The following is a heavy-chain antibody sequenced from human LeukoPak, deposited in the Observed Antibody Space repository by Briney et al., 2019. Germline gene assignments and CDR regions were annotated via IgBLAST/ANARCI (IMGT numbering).Heavy chain of an antibody. D-gene: IGHD6-6*01. CDR1: GGTFSSYA. CDR2: IIPIFGTA. CDR3: ARDSSSSSPHHNYFDY. J-gene: IGHJ4*02. Sequence: GASVTVSFTASGGTFSSYAISWVRQAPGQGLEWMGGIIPIFGTANYAQKFQGRVTITADESTSTAYMELSSLRSEDTAVYYCARDSSSSSPHHNYFDYWGQGTLVTVSS. V-gene: IGHV1-69*13.